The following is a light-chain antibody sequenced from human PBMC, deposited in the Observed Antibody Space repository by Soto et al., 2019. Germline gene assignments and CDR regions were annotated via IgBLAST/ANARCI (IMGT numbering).Light chain of an antibody. CDR2: AAS. Sequence: DIQMTQSPSSLSASVGDRVTITCRASEGIIDYVAWFQQQPGKAPKLLIYAASTPQSGVTSRFSGSGSGTDFTLTISSLQPEDVATYYCQKYNTAPQTFGQGTKVDIK. CDR3: QKYNTAPQT. CDR1: EGIIDY. V-gene: IGKV1-27*01. J-gene: IGKJ1*01.